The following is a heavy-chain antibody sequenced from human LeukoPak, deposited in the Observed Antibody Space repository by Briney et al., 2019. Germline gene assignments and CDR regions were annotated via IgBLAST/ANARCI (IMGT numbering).Heavy chain of an antibody. CDR2: ISYDGSNK. CDR1: GFTFSSYG. D-gene: IGHD6-19*01. Sequence: GGSLRLSCAASGFTFSSYGMHWVRQAPGKGVEWVAVISYDGSNKYYADSVKGRFTISRDNSKNTLYLQMNSLRAEDTAVYYCARGLMSSAVAGTDYWGQGTLVTVSS. J-gene: IGHJ4*02. CDR3: ARGLMSSAVAGTDY. V-gene: IGHV3-30*03.